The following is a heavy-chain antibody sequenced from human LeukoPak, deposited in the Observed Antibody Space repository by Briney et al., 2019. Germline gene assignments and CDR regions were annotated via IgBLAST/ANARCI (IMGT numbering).Heavy chain of an antibody. CDR3: ARMMVYYDSSGYYY. J-gene: IGHJ4*02. D-gene: IGHD3-22*01. CDR1: GGTFSSYA. V-gene: IGHV1-69*06. CDR2: IIPIFGTA. Sequence: SVKVSCKASGGTFSSYAISWVRQAPGQGLEWMGGIIPIFGTANYAQKFQGRVTITADKSTSTAYMELSSLRSEDTAVYYCARMMVYYDSSGYYYWGQGTLVTVSS.